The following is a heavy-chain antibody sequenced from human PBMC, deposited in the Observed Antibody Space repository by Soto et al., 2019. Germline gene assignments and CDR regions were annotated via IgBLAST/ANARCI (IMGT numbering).Heavy chain of an antibody. Sequence: EVQLLESGGGLVQPGGSLRLSCAASGFTFSSYGMTWVRQAPGKGLEWVSFSSATGAVTYYADSVKGRFTISRDNSQSTLYLQMTGLRADDAAVYYCAKDRRAGGNYGFYSDFWGQGALVIVSS. D-gene: IGHD1-7*01. V-gene: IGHV3-23*01. CDR3: AKDRRAGGNYGFYSDF. J-gene: IGHJ4*02. CDR1: GFTFSSYG. CDR2: SSATGAVT.